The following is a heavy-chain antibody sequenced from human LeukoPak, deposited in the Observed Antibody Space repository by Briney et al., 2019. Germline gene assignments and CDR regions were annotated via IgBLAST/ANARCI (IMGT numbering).Heavy chain of an antibody. CDR1: GYTFTRYG. CDR3: ARGPILLWFGELLYHNWFDP. CDR2: INSYNGNT. D-gene: IGHD3-10*01. V-gene: IGHV1-18*01. Sequence: GAVKVSCKASGYTFTRYGISGVRQAPGQGLEGMGWINSYNGNTTYPQKVQGRVTITRDISTSTAYLDLRRLRSHDPAVYYCARGPILLWFGELLYHNWFDPWGQGTLVTVSS. J-gene: IGHJ5*02.